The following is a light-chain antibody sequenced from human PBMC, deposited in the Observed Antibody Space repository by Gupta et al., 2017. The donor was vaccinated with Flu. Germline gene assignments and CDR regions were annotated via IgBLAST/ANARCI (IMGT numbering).Light chain of an antibody. CDR1: SSDVGGYDD. J-gene: IGLJ2*01. CDR3: SAYITTTLDVA. Sequence: QSALTQPASVSGSPGQSITTSCTGLSSDVGGYDDVSWYQQHPGKAPKLMIYDVTNRPSGVSNRFSGSKSGNTASLTISGLQAEDEADYYCSAYITTTLDVAFGGGTKLTVL. CDR2: DVT. V-gene: IGLV2-14*03.